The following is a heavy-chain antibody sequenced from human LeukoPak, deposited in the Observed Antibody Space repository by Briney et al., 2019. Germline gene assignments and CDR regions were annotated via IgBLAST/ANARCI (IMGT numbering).Heavy chain of an antibody. J-gene: IGHJ6*02. D-gene: IGHD2-15*01. V-gene: IGHV4-39*07. CDR1: GGSISSSSYY. CDR3: ARDGGSGGSYGMDV. CDR2: IYYSGST. Sequence: SETLSLTCTVSGGSISSSSYYWGWIRQPPGKGLEWIGSIYYSGSTYYNPSLKSRVTISVDTSKNQFSLKLSSVTAADTAVYYCARDGGSGGSYGMDVWGQGTTVTVSS.